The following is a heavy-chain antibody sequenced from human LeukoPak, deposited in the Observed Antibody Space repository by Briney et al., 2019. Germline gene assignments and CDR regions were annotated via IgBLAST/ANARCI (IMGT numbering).Heavy chain of an antibody. V-gene: IGHV3-23*01. CDR3: AKNGEVLSWFDP. CDR1: GFTFSSYA. Sequence: TGGSLRLSCAASGFTFSSYAMSWVRQAPRRGLEWVWAISSSGDRTYYADPVKGRFTISRDNSKNTLYLQMNSLRAEDTAVYSGAKNGEVLSWFDPWGQGTLVTVSS. J-gene: IGHJ5*02. CDR2: ISSSGDRT. D-gene: IGHD3-10*01.